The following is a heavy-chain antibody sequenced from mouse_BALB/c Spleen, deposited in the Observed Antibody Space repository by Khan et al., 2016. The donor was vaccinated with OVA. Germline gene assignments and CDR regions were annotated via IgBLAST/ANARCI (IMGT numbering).Heavy chain of an antibody. V-gene: IGHV1-5*01. D-gene: IGHD2-1*01. CDR1: GYTFTSYW. Sequence: VQLQQSGTVLARLGASVKMSCKASGYTFTSYWMHWVKQRPGQNLEWIGAIYPGSSDTNYNQKFKGKAKLTVVKSTSSAYIDLNSLTNEDSAVYYCTRNGFGNYESWDYWGQGTTLTVSS. CDR2: IYPGSSDT. CDR3: TRNGFGNYESWDY. J-gene: IGHJ2*01.